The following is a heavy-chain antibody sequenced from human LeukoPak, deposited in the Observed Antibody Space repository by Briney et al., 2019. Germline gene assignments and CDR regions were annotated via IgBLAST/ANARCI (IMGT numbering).Heavy chain of an antibody. Sequence: ASVKVSCKASGYTFTNFEFNWVRQAAGQGLEWMGWMNPNSGNSGFAQKFQGRVTITSVNSISTAYMEVSGLTPDDTAVYFCARVAPQWLAPIDYWGQGTLVIVSS. CDR2: MNPNSGNS. CDR3: ARVAPQWLAPIDY. D-gene: IGHD6-19*01. CDR1: GYTFTNFE. J-gene: IGHJ4*02. V-gene: IGHV1-8*03.